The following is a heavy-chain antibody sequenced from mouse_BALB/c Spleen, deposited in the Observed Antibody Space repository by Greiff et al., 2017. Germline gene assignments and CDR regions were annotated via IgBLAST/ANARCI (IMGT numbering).Heavy chain of an antibody. CDR3: ARDPGYFDY. V-gene: IGHV5-15*02. Sequence: EVQLVESGGGLVQPGGSRKLSCAASGFTFSDYGMAWVRQAPGKGPEWVAFISNLAYSIYYADTVTGRFTISRENAKNTLYLEMSSLRSEDTAMDYCARDPGYFDYWGQGATLTVSA. CDR1: GFTFSDYG. CDR2: ISNLAYSI. J-gene: IGHJ2*01.